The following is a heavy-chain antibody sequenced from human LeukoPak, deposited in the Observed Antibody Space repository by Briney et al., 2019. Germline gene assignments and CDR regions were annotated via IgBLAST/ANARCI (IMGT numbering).Heavy chain of an antibody. CDR2: ISSSSSYI. J-gene: IGHJ4*02. V-gene: IGHV3-21*01. CDR1: GFTFSSYS. CDR3: ARYGDDTSGYFSPFDY. D-gene: IGHD3-22*01. Sequence: PGGSLGLSCAASGFTFSSYSMNWVRQAPGKGLEWVSSISSSSSYIYHADSVKGRFTISRDNAKNSLYLQMNSLRAEDTAVYYCARYGDDTSGYFSPFDYWGQGTLVTVSS.